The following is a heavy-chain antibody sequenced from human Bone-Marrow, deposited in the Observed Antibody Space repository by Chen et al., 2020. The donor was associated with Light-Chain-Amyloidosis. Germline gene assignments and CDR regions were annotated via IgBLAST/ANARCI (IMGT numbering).Heavy chain of an antibody. Sequence: EVQLEQSGPEVKQPGASLKISCKGSGYTFPNYWIGWVRQMPGKGLEWMGVIYPDDSDARYSPSFEGQVTISADQSITTADLQWRSLEASDTAMYYCARRRDGYNFDYCGQGTLVTGSS. J-gene: IGHJ4*02. D-gene: IGHD5-12*01. CDR2: IYPDDSDA. CDR3: ARRRDGYNFDY. V-gene: IGHV5-51*01. CDR1: GYTFPNYW.